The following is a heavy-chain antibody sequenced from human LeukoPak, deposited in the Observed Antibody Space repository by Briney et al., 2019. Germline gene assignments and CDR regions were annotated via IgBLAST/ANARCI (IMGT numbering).Heavy chain of an antibody. V-gene: IGHV3-9*01. CDR3: AKDLSDAHYDFWSGYFDY. J-gene: IGHJ4*02. Sequence: TGGSLRLSCAASGFTFDDYAMHWVRQAPGKGLEWVSGISWNSGSIVYADSVKGRFTISRDNAKNSLYLQMNSLRAEDTALYYCAKDLSDAHYDFWSGYFDYWGQGTLVTVSS. CDR2: ISWNSGSI. CDR1: GFTFDDYA. D-gene: IGHD3-3*01.